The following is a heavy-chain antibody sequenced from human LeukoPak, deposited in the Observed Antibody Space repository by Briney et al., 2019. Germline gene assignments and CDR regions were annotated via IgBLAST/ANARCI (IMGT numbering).Heavy chain of an antibody. Sequence: PSETLSLTCAVSGGSISSGGYSWSWIRQPPGKGLEWIGYIYHSGSTYYNPSLKSRVTISVDRSKNQFSLKLSSVTAADTAVYYCAREDSRDGYYFDYWGQGTLVTVSS. CDR1: GGSISSGGYS. D-gene: IGHD4-4*01. J-gene: IGHJ4*02. CDR2: IYHSGST. V-gene: IGHV4-30-2*01. CDR3: AREDSRDGYYFDY.